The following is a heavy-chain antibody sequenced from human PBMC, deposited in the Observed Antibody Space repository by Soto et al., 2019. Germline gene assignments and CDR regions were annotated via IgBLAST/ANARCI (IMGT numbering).Heavy chain of an antibody. CDR2: ISYDGDNE. CDR3: ATSLPRAGIVGPSGAFDI. V-gene: IGHV3-30*03. J-gene: IGHJ3*02. CDR1: GFSFSNYA. D-gene: IGHD1-26*01. Sequence: PGGSLRLSCAASGFSFSNYAMHWVRQAPGKGLEWLAIISYDGDNEYYADSVRGRFTISRDNSKNTLYLQTNNLRHEDTAVYYCATSLPRAGIVGPSGAFDIWGQGTMVTVSS.